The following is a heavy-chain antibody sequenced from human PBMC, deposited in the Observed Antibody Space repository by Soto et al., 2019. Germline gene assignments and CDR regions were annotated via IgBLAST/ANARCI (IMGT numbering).Heavy chain of an antibody. CDR3: ARDSCSGGSCYWHYFDY. CDR2: IWYDGSNK. J-gene: IGHJ4*02. D-gene: IGHD2-15*01. Sequence: QVQLVESGGGVVQPGRSLRLSCAASGFTFSSYGMHWGRQAPGKWLEWVAIIWYDGSNKYYADSVKGRFTISRDNSKNTLYLQMNSLRADDTAVYYCARDSCSGGSCYWHYFDYWGQGTLVTVSS. V-gene: IGHV3-33*01. CDR1: GFTFSSYG.